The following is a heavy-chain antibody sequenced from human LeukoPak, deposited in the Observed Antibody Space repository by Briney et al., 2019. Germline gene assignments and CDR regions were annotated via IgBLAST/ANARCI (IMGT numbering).Heavy chain of an antibody. Sequence: ASVKVSCKASGFTFTSSAVQWVRQAPGQGLEWMGWISAYNGNTNYAQKLQGRVTMTTDTSTSTAYMELRSLRSDDTAVYYCARVKWARAYNWFDPWGQGTLATVSS. CDR3: ARVKWARAYNWFDP. J-gene: IGHJ5*02. V-gene: IGHV1-18*01. CDR1: GFTFTSSA. CDR2: ISAYNGNT. D-gene: IGHD1-26*01.